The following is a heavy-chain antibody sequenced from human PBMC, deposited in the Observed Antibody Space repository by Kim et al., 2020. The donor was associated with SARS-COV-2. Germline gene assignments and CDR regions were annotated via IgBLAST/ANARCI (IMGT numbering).Heavy chain of an antibody. J-gene: IGHJ6*02. CDR2: IYSGGST. D-gene: IGHD2-15*01. Sequence: GGSLRLSCAASGFTVSSDYISWVRQAPGKGLDWVSVIYSGGSTYYAESVKGRFTISRDSSKSAVYLQMNSLRAEDTAMYYCARARYSRVYGMDVWGQGT. CDR1: GFTVSSDY. V-gene: IGHV3-53*01. CDR3: ARARYSRVYGMDV.